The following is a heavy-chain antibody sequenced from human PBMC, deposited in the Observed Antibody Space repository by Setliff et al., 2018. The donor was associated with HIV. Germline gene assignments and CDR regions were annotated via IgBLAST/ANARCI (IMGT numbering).Heavy chain of an antibody. Sequence: KTSETLSLTCTVSGGSMNSSSYYWGWIRQPPGKGLEWLGSIYYSGKTYDNPSLKSRVTLSVDTSKNQFFLKLNSVTAADTAVYYCSRSDFWVGYTALYNWFDPWGQGTLVTVSS. CDR1: GGSMNSSSYY. D-gene: IGHD3-3*01. V-gene: IGHV4-39*01. CDR2: IYYSGKT. CDR3: SRSDFWVGYTALYNWFDP. J-gene: IGHJ5*02.